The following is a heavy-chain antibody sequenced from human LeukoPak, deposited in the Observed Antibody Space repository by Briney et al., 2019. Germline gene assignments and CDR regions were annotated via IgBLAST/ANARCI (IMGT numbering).Heavy chain of an antibody. D-gene: IGHD2-15*01. CDR1: GGTFSSYA. Sequence: SVKVSCKASGGTFSSYAISWVRQAPGQGLEWMGGIIPIFGTANYAQKFQGRVTITTDESTSTAYMELSSLRSEDTAVYCCARASPYFYCSGGSCYFHPWGQGTLVTVSS. CDR2: IIPIFGTA. CDR3: ARASPYFYCSGGSCYFHP. V-gene: IGHV1-69*05. J-gene: IGHJ5*02.